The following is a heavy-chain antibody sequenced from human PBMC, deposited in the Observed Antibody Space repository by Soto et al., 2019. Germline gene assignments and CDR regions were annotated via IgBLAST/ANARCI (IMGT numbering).Heavy chain of an antibody. D-gene: IGHD6-13*01. CDR3: ARARGQQQLSPFDY. CDR1: GGTFSSYA. V-gene: IGHV1-69*13. Sequence: VASVKVSCKASGGTFSSYAISWVRQAPGQGLEWMGGIIPIFGTANYAQKFQGRVTITADESTSTAYMELSSLRSEDTAVYYCARARGQQQLSPFDYWGQGTLVTVSS. J-gene: IGHJ4*02. CDR2: IIPIFGTA.